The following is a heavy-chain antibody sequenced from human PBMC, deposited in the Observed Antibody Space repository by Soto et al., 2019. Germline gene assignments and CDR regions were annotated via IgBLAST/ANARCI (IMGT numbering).Heavy chain of an antibody. J-gene: IGHJ5*02. V-gene: IGHV1-69*06. Sequence: ASVKVSCKASGGTFSSYSISWVLQAPGQGLEWMGGIIPIFGTANYAQKFQGRVTITADKSTSTAYMELSSLRSEDTAVYYCAIGTGLGRNWFDPWGQGTLVTVSS. CDR3: AIGTGLGRNWFDP. CDR2: IIPIFGTA. D-gene: IGHD1-26*01. CDR1: GGTFSSYS.